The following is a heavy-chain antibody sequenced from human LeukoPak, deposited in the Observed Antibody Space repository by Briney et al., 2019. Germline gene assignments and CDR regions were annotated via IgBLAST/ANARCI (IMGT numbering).Heavy chain of an antibody. D-gene: IGHD3-16*02. J-gene: IGHJ6*03. CDR3: ARGTGFGGVIVPYYYYMDV. CDR1: GGSISSSPYY. V-gene: IGHV4-39*07. CDR2: IYYSGTT. Sequence: SETLSLTCTVSGGSISSSPYYWGWIRQPPGKGLEWIGSIYYSGTTHYNPSLESRVTISVDTSKNQFSLKLSSVTAADTAVYYCARGTGFGGVIVPYYYYMDVWGKGTTVTVSS.